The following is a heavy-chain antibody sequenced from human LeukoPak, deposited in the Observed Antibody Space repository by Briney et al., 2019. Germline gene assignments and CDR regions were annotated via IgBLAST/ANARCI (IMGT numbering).Heavy chain of an antibody. CDR3: AKGAPKVYSDSSGYYVSYDY. J-gene: IGHJ4*02. CDR1: GFNFDDYA. CDR2: ISWNSGTI. Sequence: GRSLRLSCAASGFNFDDYAMYWVRQAPGKGLEFVSGISWNSGTIGYTDSVKGRFTISRDNAKNSLYPQMNSLRAEDTALYYCAKGAPKVYSDSSGYYVSYDYWGQGTLVTVSS. D-gene: IGHD3-22*01. V-gene: IGHV3-9*01.